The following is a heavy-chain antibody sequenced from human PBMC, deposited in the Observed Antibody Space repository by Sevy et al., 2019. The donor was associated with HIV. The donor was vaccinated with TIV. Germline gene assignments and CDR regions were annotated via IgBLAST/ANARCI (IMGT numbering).Heavy chain of an antibody. D-gene: IGHD2-2*01. V-gene: IGHV4-34*01. CDR1: DGSLSGYY. J-gene: IGHJ5*02. CDR3: ARSPPVVVVPGAPSWFDP. CDR2: INESGIT. Sequence: SETLSLTCAVHDGSLSGYYWNWIRQLPGKGLEWIGEINESGITYYNPSLKSRVTISVDTSKKQFSLKLNSVTIADTAVYFCARSPPVVVVPGAPSWFDPWGQGALVTVSS.